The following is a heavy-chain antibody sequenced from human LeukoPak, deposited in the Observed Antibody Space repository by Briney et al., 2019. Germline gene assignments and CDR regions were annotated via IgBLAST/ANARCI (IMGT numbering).Heavy chain of an antibody. CDR1: GGSFSGYY. CDR3: ARARSIRSVVIISRFDY. CDR2: INHSGST. D-gene: IGHD3-3*01. V-gene: IGHV4-34*01. J-gene: IGHJ4*02. Sequence: SETLSLTCAVYGGSFSGYYWSWIRQPPGKGLEWIGEINHSGSTNYNPSLKSRVTISVDTSKNQFSLKLSSVTAADTAVYYCARARSIRSVVIISRFDYWGQGTLVTVSS.